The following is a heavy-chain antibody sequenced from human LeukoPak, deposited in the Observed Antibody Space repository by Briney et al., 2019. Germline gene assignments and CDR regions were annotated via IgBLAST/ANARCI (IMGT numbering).Heavy chain of an antibody. CDR1: GFTISSYW. V-gene: IGHV3-7*05. Sequence: GGSLRLSCAASGFTISSYWMSWVRQAPGKGLEWVANVNQDGSEKYYVDSVKGRFTISRDNAKNSLFLQMNSLRPEDTAVYYCARDRVIQGYSSGWLFDYWGQGTLVTVSS. D-gene: IGHD6-19*01. CDR2: VNQDGSEK. J-gene: IGHJ4*02. CDR3: ARDRVIQGYSSGWLFDY.